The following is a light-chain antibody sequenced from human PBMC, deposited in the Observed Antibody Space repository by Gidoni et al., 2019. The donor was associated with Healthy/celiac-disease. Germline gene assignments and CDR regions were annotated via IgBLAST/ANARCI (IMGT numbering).Light chain of an antibody. CDR1: QGISNY. Sequence: DIQMTQSPSSLSASVGDRVTIACRASQGISNYLAWYQQKPGKVPKLLIYAASTLQSVVPSRFRGSGSVTDFTLTIISLPPEDVATYYCQKYNSAPRTFGQXTKVEI. CDR2: AAS. CDR3: QKYNSAPRT. V-gene: IGKV1-27*01. J-gene: IGKJ1*01.